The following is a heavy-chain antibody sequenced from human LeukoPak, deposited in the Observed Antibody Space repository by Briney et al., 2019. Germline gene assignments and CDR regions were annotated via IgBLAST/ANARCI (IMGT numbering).Heavy chain of an antibody. V-gene: IGHV4-59*08. Sequence: SETLSLTCTVSGGSISSYYWSWIRQPPGKGLEWIGYIYYSGSTNYNPSLKSRVTISVDTSKNQFSLTLSSVTAADTAVYYCARRDSSSWYLDYWGQGALVTVSS. CDR3: ARRDSSSWYLDY. J-gene: IGHJ4*02. D-gene: IGHD6-13*01. CDR1: GGSISSYY. CDR2: IYYSGST.